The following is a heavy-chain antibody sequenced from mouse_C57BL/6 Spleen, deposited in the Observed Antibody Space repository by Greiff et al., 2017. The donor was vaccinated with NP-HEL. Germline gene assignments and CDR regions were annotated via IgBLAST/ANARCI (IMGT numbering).Heavy chain of an antibody. D-gene: IGHD2-5*01. Sequence: VQLVESGPGLVAPSQSLSITCTVSGFSLTSYGVSWVRQPPGKGLEWLGVIWGDGSTNYHSALISRLGIRKDNSKSQAFLKLNSLQTDDTATYCCAKGPIYYSNYEGGAMDYWGQGTSVTVSS. J-gene: IGHJ4*01. CDR1: GFSLTSYG. CDR2: IWGDGST. CDR3: AKGPIYYSNYEGGAMDY. V-gene: IGHV2-3*01.